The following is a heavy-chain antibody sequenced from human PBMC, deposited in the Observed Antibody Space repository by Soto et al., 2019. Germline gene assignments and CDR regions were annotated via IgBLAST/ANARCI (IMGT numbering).Heavy chain of an antibody. CDR3: ARETGGFFDI. Sequence: SETLSLTCTVSGGSISSYYWSWIRQPPGRGLEWIGHFYYSGNINYNPSLKSRVTISADTSKNQLSLELSSVTTADTAVYHCARETGGFFDIWGQGTMVTVSS. CDR2: FYYSGNI. J-gene: IGHJ3*02. V-gene: IGHV4-59*01. CDR1: GGSISSYY. D-gene: IGHD1-26*01.